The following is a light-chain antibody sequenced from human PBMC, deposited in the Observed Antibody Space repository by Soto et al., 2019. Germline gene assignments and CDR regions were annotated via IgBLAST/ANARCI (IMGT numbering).Light chain of an antibody. CDR3: QQRSNWPPIT. J-gene: IGKJ5*01. Sequence: EIALTQSPATLSLSPGERATFSCRASQSVSSYLAWYQQKPGQAPRLLIYDASNRATGIPARFSGSGSGTDFTLTISSLEPEDFAVYYCQQRSNWPPITFGQGTRLEIK. CDR2: DAS. V-gene: IGKV3-11*01. CDR1: QSVSSY.